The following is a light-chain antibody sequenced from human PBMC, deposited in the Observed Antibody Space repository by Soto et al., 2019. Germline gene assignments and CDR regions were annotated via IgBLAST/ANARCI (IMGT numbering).Light chain of an antibody. V-gene: IGLV1-44*01. CDR2: SNN. Sequence: QSVLTQSPSASGTPGQRVTISCSGRSSNIGTNPVNWFQQLPGTAPKLLIYSNNQRPSGVPDRFSGSKSGTSASLAISGLQSEDEADYYCAAWDDSLNGWVFGGGTKLTVL. CDR1: SSNIGTNP. J-gene: IGLJ3*02. CDR3: AAWDDSLNGWV.